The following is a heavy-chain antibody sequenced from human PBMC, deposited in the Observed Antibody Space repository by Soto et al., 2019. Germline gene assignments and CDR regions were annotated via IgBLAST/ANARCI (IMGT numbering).Heavy chain of an antibody. Sequence: SETLSLTCTVSGGSISSYYWSWIRQPPGKGLEWIGYIYYSGSTNYNPSLKSRVTISVDTSKNQFSLKLSSVTAADTAVYYCARVADLGFLPKWVDPNMDVWGKGTTVTVSS. D-gene: IGHD1-26*01. CDR2: IYYSGST. J-gene: IGHJ6*03. CDR1: GGSISSYY. V-gene: IGHV4-59*01. CDR3: ARVADLGFLPKWVDPNMDV.